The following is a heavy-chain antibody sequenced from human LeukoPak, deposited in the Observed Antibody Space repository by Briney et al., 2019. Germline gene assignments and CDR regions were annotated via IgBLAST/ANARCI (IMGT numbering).Heavy chain of an antibody. Sequence: PSGTLSLTCAVSGGSISSSNWWSWVRQPPGKGLEWIGEIYHSGSTNYNPSLKSRVTISVDTSKNQFSLKLSSVTAADTAVYYCARRGYSSQFDPWGQGTLVTVSS. V-gene: IGHV4-4*02. CDR2: IYHSGST. J-gene: IGHJ5*02. D-gene: IGHD6-13*01. CDR3: ARRGYSSQFDP. CDR1: GGSISSSNW.